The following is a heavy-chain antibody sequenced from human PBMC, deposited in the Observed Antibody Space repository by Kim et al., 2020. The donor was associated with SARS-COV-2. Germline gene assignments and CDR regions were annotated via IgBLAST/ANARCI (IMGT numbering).Heavy chain of an antibody. CDR1: GGSFSGYY. J-gene: IGHJ6*02. CDR3: ARGHNVLLWFGELPSPWSYYYYGMDV. Sequence: SETLSLTCAVYGGSFSGYYWSWIRQPPGKGLEWIGEINHSGSTNYNPSLKSRVTISVDTSKNQFSLKLSSVTAADTAVYYCARGHNVLLWFGELPSPWSYYYYGMDVWGQGTTVTVSS. D-gene: IGHD3-10*01. CDR2: INHSGST. V-gene: IGHV4-34*01.